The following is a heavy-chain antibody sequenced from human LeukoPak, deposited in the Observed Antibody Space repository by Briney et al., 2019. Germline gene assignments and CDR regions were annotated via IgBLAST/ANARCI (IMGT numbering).Heavy chain of an antibody. CDR3: ARSALGYCSSTSCYETYMDV. D-gene: IGHD2-2*01. V-gene: IGHV5-51*01. CDR1: GYSFTSYW. J-gene: IGHJ6*03. CDR2: IYPGDSDT. Sequence: GESLKISCKGSGYSFTSYWIGWVRPMPGKGLEWMGIIYPGDSDTRYSPSFQGQVTISADKSISTAYLQWSSLKASDTAMYYCARSALGYCSSTSCYETYMDVWGKGTTVTVSS.